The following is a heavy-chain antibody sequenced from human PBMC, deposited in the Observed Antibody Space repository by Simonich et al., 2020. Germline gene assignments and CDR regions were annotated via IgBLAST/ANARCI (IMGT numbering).Heavy chain of an antibody. D-gene: IGHD7-27*01. CDR3: ASGWDWGFSHMSDY. Sequence: QVQLVQSGADVKKPGASVKVSCKASGYTFTGYYMHWVRQAPGQGLEWMGRSNPNSGGTNYAQKFQGRVTRTRDTSISTAYMELSRLRSDDTAVYYCASGWDWGFSHMSDYWGQGTLVTVSS. CDR1: GYTFTGYY. CDR2: SNPNSGGT. V-gene: IGHV1-2*06. J-gene: IGHJ4*02.